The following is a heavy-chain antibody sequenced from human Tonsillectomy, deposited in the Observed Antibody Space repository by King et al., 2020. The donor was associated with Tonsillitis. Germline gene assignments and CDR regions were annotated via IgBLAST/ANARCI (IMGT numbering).Heavy chain of an antibody. J-gene: IGHJ4*02. CDR3: ARDSGGYSYGGDY. CDR1: GYSISSGYY. D-gene: IGHD5-18*01. V-gene: IGHV4-38-2*02. CDR2: IYHSGST. Sequence: QLQESGPGLVKPSETLSLTCAVSGYSISSGYYWGWIRQPPGKGLEWIGSIYHSGSTYYNPYLKSRVTISVDTSKNQFSLKLSSVTAADTAVYYCARDSGGYSYGGDYWGQGTLVTVSS.